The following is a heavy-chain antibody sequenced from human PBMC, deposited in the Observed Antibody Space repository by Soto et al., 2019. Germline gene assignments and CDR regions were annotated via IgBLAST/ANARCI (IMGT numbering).Heavy chain of an antibody. CDR1: GCTFTSYG. Sequence: ASEKVSCKASGCTFTSYGISWVRQAPGQGLEWMGGIIPIFGTANYAQKFQGRVTITADESTSTAYMELSSLRSEDTAVYYCARAKPDYSSSWYWAYYYYYYGMDVWGQGTTVTVSS. D-gene: IGHD6-13*01. V-gene: IGHV1-69*13. J-gene: IGHJ6*02. CDR2: IIPIFGTA. CDR3: ARAKPDYSSSWYWAYYYYYYGMDV.